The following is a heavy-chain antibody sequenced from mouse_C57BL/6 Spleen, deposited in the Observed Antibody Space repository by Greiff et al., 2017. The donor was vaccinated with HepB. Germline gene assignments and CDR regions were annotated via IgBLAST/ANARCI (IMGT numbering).Heavy chain of an antibody. V-gene: IGHV14-4*01. Sequence: EVKLMESGAELVRPGASVKLSCTASGFNIKDDYMHWVKQRPEQGLEWIGWIDPENGDTEYASKFQGKATITADTSSNTAYLQLSSLTSEDTAVYYCTNEPDGYYAMDYWGQGTSVTVSS. CDR1: GFNIKDDY. J-gene: IGHJ4*01. D-gene: IGHD2-3*01. CDR2: IDPENGDT. CDR3: TNEPDGYYAMDY.